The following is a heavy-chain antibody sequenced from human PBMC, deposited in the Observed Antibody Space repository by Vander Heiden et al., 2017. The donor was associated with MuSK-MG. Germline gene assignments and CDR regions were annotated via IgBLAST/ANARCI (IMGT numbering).Heavy chain of an antibody. CDR2: ISSSGSTI. Sequence: EVQLVESGGGLVQPGGSLRLSCAASGFTVSSYEMNWVRQAPGKGLEWVSYISSSGSTIYYADSVKGRFTISRDNAKNSLYLQMNSLRAEDTAVYYCARATYYYDSSGYLSGFDIWGQGTMVTVSS. D-gene: IGHD3-22*01. V-gene: IGHV3-48*03. CDR3: ARATYYYDSSGYLSGFDI. J-gene: IGHJ3*02. CDR1: GFTVSSYE.